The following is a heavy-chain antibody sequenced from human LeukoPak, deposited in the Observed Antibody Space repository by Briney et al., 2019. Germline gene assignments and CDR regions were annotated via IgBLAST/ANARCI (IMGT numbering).Heavy chain of an antibody. V-gene: IGHV3-30*18. CDR3: AKGPLRGTAAAIDY. D-gene: IGHD2-2*01. CDR2: ISYDGRNI. J-gene: IGHJ4*02. Sequence: GRSLRPSCAASGFTFSSYGMHWVRQAPGKGLEWVAVISYDGRNIHYPDSVKGRFTISRDISTDTLWLQMDSLRTEDTAVYYCAKGPLRGTAAAIDYWGQGTLVTVSS. CDR1: GFTFSSYG.